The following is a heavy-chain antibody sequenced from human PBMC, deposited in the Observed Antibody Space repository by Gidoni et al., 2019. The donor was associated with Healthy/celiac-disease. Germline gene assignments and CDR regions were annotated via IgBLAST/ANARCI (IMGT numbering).Heavy chain of an antibody. CDR2: INHSGST. Sequence: QVQLQQWGAGLLKPSETLSLTCAVYGGSFSGYYWSWIRQPPGKGLEWIGEINHSGSTNYNPSLKSRVTISVDTSKNQFSLKLSSVTAADTAVYYCARQFSAVAGRHNWFDPWGQGTLVTVSS. D-gene: IGHD6-19*01. CDR1: GGSFSGYY. V-gene: IGHV4-34*01. CDR3: ARQFSAVAGRHNWFDP. J-gene: IGHJ5*02.